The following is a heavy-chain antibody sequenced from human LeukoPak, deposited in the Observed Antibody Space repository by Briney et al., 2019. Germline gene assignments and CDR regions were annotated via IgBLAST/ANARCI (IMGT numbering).Heavy chain of an antibody. J-gene: IGHJ4*02. D-gene: IGHD3-22*01. CDR3: ARGGHTYYYDSSGALY. CDR1: GYTFTSYG. Sequence: GASVKVSCKASGYTFTSYGISWVRQAPGQGLEWMGWINPKSGGTNYAQKFQGRVTMTRDTSISTAYMELSRLRSDDTAMYFCARGGHTYYYDSSGALYWGQGTLVTVSS. CDR2: INPKSGGT. V-gene: IGHV1-2*02.